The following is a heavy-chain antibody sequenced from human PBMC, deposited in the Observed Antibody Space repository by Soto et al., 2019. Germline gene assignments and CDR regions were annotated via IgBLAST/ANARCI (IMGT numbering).Heavy chain of an antibody. D-gene: IGHD3-10*01. J-gene: IGHJ6*02. CDR2: ISSSISTI. CDR1: GFTFSSYS. CDR3: ARDPNGSGSYYYYYYGMDV. Sequence: GGYLRLSSAASGFTFSSYSMNWVRQAPGKGLEWVSYISSSISTIYYADSVKGRFTISRDNAKNSLYLQMNSLRDEDTAVYYCARDPNGSGSYYYYYYGMDVWGQGTTVTVSS. V-gene: IGHV3-48*02.